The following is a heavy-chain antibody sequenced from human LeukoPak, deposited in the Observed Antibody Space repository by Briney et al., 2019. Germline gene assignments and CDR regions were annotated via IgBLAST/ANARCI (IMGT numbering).Heavy chain of an antibody. CDR3: ARGYSSSWLNWFDP. CDR2: INPNSGGT. V-gene: IGHV1-2*02. CDR1: GYTFTGYY. Sequence: ASVKVSCKASGYTFTGYYMHWVRQAPGQGLEWMGWINPNSGGTNYAQKFQGRVTMTRDTSISTAYMELSRLRSDDTAVYCCARGYSSSWLNWFDPWGQGTLVTVSS. D-gene: IGHD6-13*01. J-gene: IGHJ5*02.